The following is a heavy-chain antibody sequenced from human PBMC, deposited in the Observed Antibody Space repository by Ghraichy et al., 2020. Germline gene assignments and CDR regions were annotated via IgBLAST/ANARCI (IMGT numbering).Heavy chain of an antibody. CDR3: ARGRSVYYDSSGYYNWCFDL. Sequence: SETLSLTCSVYGGSFSGYYWSWFRQPPGKGLEWIGEINHSGSSNYNPSLKSRLTISVDTSKNQFSLKLSSVTAADTAVYYCARGRSVYYDSSGYYNWCFDLWGRGTLVTVSS. CDR1: GGSFSGYY. D-gene: IGHD3-22*01. CDR2: INHSGSS. J-gene: IGHJ2*01. V-gene: IGHV4-34*01.